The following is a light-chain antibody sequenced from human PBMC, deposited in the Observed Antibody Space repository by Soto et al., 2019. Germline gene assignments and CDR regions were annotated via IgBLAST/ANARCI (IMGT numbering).Light chain of an antibody. CDR1: QSVSSNY. J-gene: IGKJ5*01. Sequence: ESVLTHSPGTLALSPCERATLSFSASQSVSSNYLAWYQQKPGQAPRLLIYGASTRATGIPDRFSGSGSGTDFTLTISSLEPEDSAVYYCQQRHMWPITFGQGTRLEIK. CDR3: QQRHMWPIT. V-gene: IGKV3D-20*02. CDR2: GAS.